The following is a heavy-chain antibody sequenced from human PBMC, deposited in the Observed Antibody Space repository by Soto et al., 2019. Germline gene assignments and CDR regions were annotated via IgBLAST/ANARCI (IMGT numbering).Heavy chain of an antibody. CDR2: IYHSGNT. CDR1: GGSISSGGYY. J-gene: IGHJ3*02. CDR3: ARVGISSSDAFDI. D-gene: IGHD6-6*01. V-gene: IGHV4-31*03. Sequence: LSLTCSVSGGSISSGGYYWSWIRQLPGKDLEWIGYIYHSGNTYYNSSLKSRLTISVDTSKNQFSLKLTSVTAADTAVYYCARVGISSSDAFDIWGQGTMVTVSS.